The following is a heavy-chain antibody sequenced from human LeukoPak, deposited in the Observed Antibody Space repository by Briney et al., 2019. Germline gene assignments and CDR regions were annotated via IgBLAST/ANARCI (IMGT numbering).Heavy chain of an antibody. Sequence: GGSLRLSCAASGFTFSSYSMNWVRQAPGKGLEWVPSISSSSSYIYYADSVKGRFTISRDNAKNSLYLQMNSLRAEDTAVYYCARDPAADLYDFWSGTIGYWGQGTLVTVSS. CDR2: ISSSSSYI. V-gene: IGHV3-21*01. CDR3: ARDPAADLYDFWSGTIGY. CDR1: GFTFSSYS. J-gene: IGHJ4*02. D-gene: IGHD3-3*01.